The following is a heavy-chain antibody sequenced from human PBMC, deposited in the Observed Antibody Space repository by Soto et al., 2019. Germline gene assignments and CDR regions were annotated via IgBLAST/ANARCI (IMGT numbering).Heavy chain of an antibody. Sequence: SVXVSFKSSLGIFSNFGIILVRQATGQGLEWMGGIVPVFGRPNYAQRFRGRLTITADESTSTGYMELISLRSDETAVYYCEREGSGYNLWGQGTLVTVSS. CDR2: IVPVFGRP. CDR3: EREGSGYNL. CDR1: LGIFSNFG. V-gene: IGHV1-69*01. D-gene: IGHD5-12*01. J-gene: IGHJ4*02.